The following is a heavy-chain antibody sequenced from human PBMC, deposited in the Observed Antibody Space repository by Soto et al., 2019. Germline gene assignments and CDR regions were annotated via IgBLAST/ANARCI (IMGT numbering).Heavy chain of an antibody. CDR1: GFTFSNNG. CDR2: ISSDGSKK. Sequence: QVQLVESGGGVVQPGRSLRLSCVASGFTFSNNGIHWVRQAPGKGLEWVAVISSDGSKKYYADSVKGRFTISRDNSKNTCYLQMNSRRAEDTAGYYLARNLSVGSPRFDSWGKGTLSPSPQ. J-gene: IGHJ4*02. D-gene: IGHD2-15*01. CDR3: ARNLSVGSPRFDS. V-gene: IGHV3-30*03.